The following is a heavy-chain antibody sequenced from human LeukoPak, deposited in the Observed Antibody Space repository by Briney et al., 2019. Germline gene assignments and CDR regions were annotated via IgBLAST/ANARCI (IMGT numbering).Heavy chain of an antibody. J-gene: IGHJ4*02. D-gene: IGHD1-26*01. Sequence: HVASVKVSCKASGGTFSSYAISWVRQAPGQGLEWMGGIIPIFGTANYAQKFQGRVTMTRDTSTSTVYMELSSLRSEDTAVYYCASSEDSGSTYYFNYWGQGTLVTVSS. V-gene: IGHV1-69*05. CDR1: GGTFSSYA. CDR2: IIPIFGTA. CDR3: ASSEDSGSTYYFNY.